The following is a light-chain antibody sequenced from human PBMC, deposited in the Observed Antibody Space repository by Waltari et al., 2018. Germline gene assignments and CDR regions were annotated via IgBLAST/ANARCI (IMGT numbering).Light chain of an antibody. CDR3: QQYRITPWT. Sequence: DIVMTQSPDSLAVSLGERAPLTCTSSPRVIYRPNKKNDLGWYQQRPGQPPKLLIYWASTRESGVPDRFSGSGSGTDFTLTSSSLQAEDAAVYYCQQYRITPWTFGQGTKVEIK. V-gene: IGKV4-1*01. CDR1: PRVIYRPNKKND. J-gene: IGKJ1*01. CDR2: WAS.